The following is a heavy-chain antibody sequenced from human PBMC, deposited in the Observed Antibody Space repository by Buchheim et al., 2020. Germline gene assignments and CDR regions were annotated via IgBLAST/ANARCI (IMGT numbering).Heavy chain of an antibody. V-gene: IGHV3-30*18. CDR2: ISYDGSNK. J-gene: IGHJ1*01. Sequence: QVQLVESGGGVVQPGRSLRLSCAASGFTFSSYGMHWVRQAPGKGLEWVAVISYDGSNKYYADSVKGRFTIYRDNSKNTLYMQMNSLRAEDTAVYYCAKEGGYSSSLFAEYLQHWGQGTL. CDR3: AKEGGYSSSLFAEYLQH. D-gene: IGHD6-13*01. CDR1: GFTFSSYG.